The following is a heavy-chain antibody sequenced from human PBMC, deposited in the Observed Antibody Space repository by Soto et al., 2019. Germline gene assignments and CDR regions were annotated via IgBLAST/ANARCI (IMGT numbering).Heavy chain of an antibody. CDR1: GYTFTGYY. Sequence: ASVKVSCKASGYTFTGYYMHWVRQAPGQGLEWMGWINPNSGGTNYAQKFQGRVTMTRDTSISTAYMGLSRLRSDDTAVYYCARGYCSSTSCPYGMDVWGQGTTVTVSS. D-gene: IGHD2-2*01. CDR2: INPNSGGT. V-gene: IGHV1-2*02. CDR3: ARGYCSSTSCPYGMDV. J-gene: IGHJ6*02.